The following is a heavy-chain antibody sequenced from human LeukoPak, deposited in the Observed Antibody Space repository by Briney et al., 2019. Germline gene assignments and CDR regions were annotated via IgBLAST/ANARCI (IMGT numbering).Heavy chain of an antibody. V-gene: IGHV3-23*01. Sequence: GGSLRLSCAASGFTFSSYAMSWVRQAPGKGLEWVSAISGSGGSTYYADSVKGRFTISRDNAKNSLYLQMNSLRAEDTAVYYCARVPSVWGWSTHYYYYYYMDVWGKGTTVTVSS. J-gene: IGHJ6*03. CDR2: ISGSGGST. D-gene: IGHD6-19*01. CDR1: GFTFSSYA. CDR3: ARVPSVWGWSTHYYYYYYMDV.